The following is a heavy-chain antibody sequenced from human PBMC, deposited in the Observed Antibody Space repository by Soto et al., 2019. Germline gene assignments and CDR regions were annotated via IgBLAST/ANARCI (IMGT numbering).Heavy chain of an antibody. J-gene: IGHJ4*02. CDR2: IGTAGDT. CDR1: GFTFSGFD. CDR3: AESQEFGNNFFDS. D-gene: IGHD2-15*01. Sequence: GGSLRLSCEASGFTFSGFDMHWVRQPTGKGLEWVSSIGTAGDTYYAVSVKGRFTISRDNAKNSLSLQMNSLRAGDMAVYFCAESQEFGNNFFDSWGQGTQVTVSS. V-gene: IGHV3-13*01.